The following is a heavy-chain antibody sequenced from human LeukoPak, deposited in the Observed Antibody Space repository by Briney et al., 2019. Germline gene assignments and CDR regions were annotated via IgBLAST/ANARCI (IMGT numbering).Heavy chain of an antibody. Sequence: GAAVKVSCKASGYTFTGYFMHWVRQAPGQGLEWMGWINSNSGGTKSAQQFQGRVTMTRDTSMTTVYMELSRLRSDDTAVYYCARGMVTVPLYYMDVWGKGTTVTVSS. V-gene: IGHV1-2*02. CDR3: ARGMVTVPLYYMDV. D-gene: IGHD5-18*01. CDR2: INSNSGGT. J-gene: IGHJ6*03. CDR1: GYTFTGYF.